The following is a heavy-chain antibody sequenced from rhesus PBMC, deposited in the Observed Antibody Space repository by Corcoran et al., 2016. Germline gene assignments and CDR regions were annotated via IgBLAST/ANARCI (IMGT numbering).Heavy chain of an antibody. J-gene: IGHJ4*01. D-gene: IGHD7-45*01. CDR2: ISYRGGT. V-gene: IGHV4-122*02. CDR1: GYSISSGYG. Sequence: QLQLQESGPGLVKPSETLSLTCAVSGYSISSGYGWSWIRQPPGKGLEWIGYISYRGGTSSTPSLKSRVTISRDTSKNQFSLKVSSVTAADTAVYYCAREWGGDYWGQGVLVTVSS. CDR3: AREWGGDY.